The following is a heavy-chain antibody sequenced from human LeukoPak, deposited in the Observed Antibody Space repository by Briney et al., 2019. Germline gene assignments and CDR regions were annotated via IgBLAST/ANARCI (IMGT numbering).Heavy chain of an antibody. J-gene: IGHJ4*02. CDR3: ARDLSTTAPTY. CDR1: GFPFSNSW. V-gene: IGHV3-7*03. CDR2: IKQDGSEK. Sequence: GGSLLLSGAASGFPFSNSWMSGVRQVPGKGLEGVANIKQDGSEKYYVDSVKGRFTISRDNTQNSLYLQMNSLRAEDTAVYYCARDLSTTAPTYWGQGTLVTVSS. D-gene: IGHD1-1*01.